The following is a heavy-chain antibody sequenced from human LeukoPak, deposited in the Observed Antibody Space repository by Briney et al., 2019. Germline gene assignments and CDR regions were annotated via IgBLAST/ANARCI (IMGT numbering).Heavy chain of an antibody. CDR1: GFSFNSYD. J-gene: IGHJ4*02. CDR3: AKPGKDYYGSGSYYGY. CDR2: IGTGGDT. Sequence: GGSLRLSCEASGFSFNSYDMHWVCQVTGKGLEWVSAIGTGGDTYYADFVKGRFTISRENAKKSFYLEMNCLSAGDTAVYYCAKPGKDYYGSGSYYGYWGQGTLVTVSS. D-gene: IGHD3-10*01. V-gene: IGHV3-13*01.